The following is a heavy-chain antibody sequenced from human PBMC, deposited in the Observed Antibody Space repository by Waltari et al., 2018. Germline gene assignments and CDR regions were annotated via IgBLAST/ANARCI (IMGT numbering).Heavy chain of an antibody. D-gene: IGHD3-10*01. CDR3: ARRSGFGAAFDI. V-gene: IGHV4-38-2*01. J-gene: IGHJ3*02. Sequence: QVQLQESGPGLVKPSETLSLTCAVSGYSISSGYYWGWLRQPPGKGLEWIGSIYHSGSTYYNPSLKSRVTISVDTSKNQFSLKLSSVTAADTAVYYCARRSGFGAAFDIWDQGTMVTVSS. CDR1: GYSISSGYY. CDR2: IYHSGST.